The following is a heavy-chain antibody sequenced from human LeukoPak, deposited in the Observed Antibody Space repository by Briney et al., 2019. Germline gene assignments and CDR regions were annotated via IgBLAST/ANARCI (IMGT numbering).Heavy chain of an antibody. Sequence: GGSLRLSCAASGFTFSSYAMHWVRQAPGKGLEWVAVISYDGSNKYYADSVKGRFTISRDNSKNTLYLQMNSLRADDTAVYYCARPTILTVYDRGFDFWGQGTLVTVSS. J-gene: IGHJ4*02. V-gene: IGHV3-30-3*01. CDR1: GFTFSSYA. CDR2: ISYDGSNK. CDR3: ARPTILTVYDRGFDF. D-gene: IGHD2-8*01.